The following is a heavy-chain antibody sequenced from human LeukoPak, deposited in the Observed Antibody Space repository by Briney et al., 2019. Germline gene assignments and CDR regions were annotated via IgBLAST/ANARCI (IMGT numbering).Heavy chain of an antibody. J-gene: IGHJ4*02. V-gene: IGHV3-74*01. CDR1: GFTFSTYW. D-gene: IGHD3-10*01. CDR3: AGGTSGNYYCDS. CDR2: INTDGSST. Sequence: PGGSLRLSCAASGFTFSTYWMHWVRQVPGKGLVWVSRINTDGSSTTYADSMKGRFTISRDNAKNTVDLQMNSLRAEDTAVYYCAGGTSGNYYCDSWGQGTLVTVSS.